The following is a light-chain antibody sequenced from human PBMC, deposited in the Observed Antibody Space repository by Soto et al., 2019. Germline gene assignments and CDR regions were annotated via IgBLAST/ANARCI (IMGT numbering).Light chain of an antibody. CDR3: CSYAGSYTQV. V-gene: IGLV2-11*01. CDR2: DVS. Sequence: QSVLTQPRSVSGSPGQSVTISCTGTSSDVGGYNYVSWYQQHPGKAPKLMIYDVSKRPSGVPDRFSGSKSGNTASLTISWLQAEDGADYYCCSYAGSYTQVFGTGTKVTV. CDR1: SSDVGGYNY. J-gene: IGLJ1*01.